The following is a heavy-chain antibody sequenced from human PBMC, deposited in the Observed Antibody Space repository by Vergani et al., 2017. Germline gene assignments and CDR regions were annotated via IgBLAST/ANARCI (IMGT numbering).Heavy chain of an antibody. Sequence: EVELVQSGPEMRKPGESLKISCKGSEYSFGIYWIGWVRQMPGKGLEWMGIIYPADSDTRYSPSFQGRVTISADKSISTAVLQWDSLKASDTALYYCARHTTNTDSWGQGTLVTVSS. CDR1: EYSFGIYW. D-gene: IGHD1-1*01. J-gene: IGHJ4*02. CDR2: IYPADSDT. V-gene: IGHV5-51*01. CDR3: ARHTTNTDS.